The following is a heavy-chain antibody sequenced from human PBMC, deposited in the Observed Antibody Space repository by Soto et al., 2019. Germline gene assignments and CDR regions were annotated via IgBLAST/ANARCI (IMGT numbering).Heavy chain of an antibody. J-gene: IGHJ6*03. CDR3: ARTRGDSGYYYMDV. CDR1: GFTFSSFG. CDR2: IWYDGSNK. V-gene: IGHV3-33*01. D-gene: IGHD3-10*01. Sequence: GGSLRLSCAASGFTFSSFGMHWVRQAPGKGLEWVTVIWYDGSNKYYADSVKGRFTISRDNSKNTLYLQMNSLRAEDTAVYYCARTRGDSGYYYMDVWGKGTTVTVSS.